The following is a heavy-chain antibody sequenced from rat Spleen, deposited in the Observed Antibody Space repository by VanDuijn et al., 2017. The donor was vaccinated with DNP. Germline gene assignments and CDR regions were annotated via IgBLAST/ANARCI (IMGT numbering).Heavy chain of an antibody. CDR2: ISSTGDNT. CDR3: TRHRTHSYYGFAY. Sequence: EVQLVESGGGPVQPGRSLKLSCVASGFTFSNYGMHWIRQAPTKGLEWVASISSTGDNTYYSDSVKGRFSLSRDNAKSTLYLQVNSLRSEDTATYYCTRHRTHSYYGFAYWGQGTLVIVSS. CDR1: GFTFSNYG. D-gene: IGHD1-7*01. V-gene: IGHV5-31*01. J-gene: IGHJ3*01.